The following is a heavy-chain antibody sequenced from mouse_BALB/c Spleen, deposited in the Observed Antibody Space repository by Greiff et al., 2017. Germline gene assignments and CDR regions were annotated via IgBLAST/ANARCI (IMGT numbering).Heavy chain of an antibody. D-gene: IGHD1-1*01. CDR2: IRLKSNNYAT. J-gene: IGHJ2*01. CDR1: GFTFSNYW. Sequence: EVKLVESGGGLVQPGGSMKLSCVASGFTFSNYWMNWVRQSPEKGLEWVAEIRLKSNNYATHYAESVKGRFTISRDDSKSSVYLQMNNLRAEDTGIYYCTRDYYGSGYFDYWGQGTTLTVSS. V-gene: IGHV6-6*02. CDR3: TRDYYGSGYFDY.